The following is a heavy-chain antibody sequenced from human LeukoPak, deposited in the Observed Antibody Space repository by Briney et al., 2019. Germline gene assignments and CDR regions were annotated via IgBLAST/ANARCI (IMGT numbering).Heavy chain of an antibody. Sequence: SETLSLTCTVSGGSISSYYWNWIRQPAGKGLEWIGHIYSSGTTNYSPSLKSRVTISVDKSKNHFPLKLSSVTAADTAVYYCARESAYDSSLDYWGQGTLVTVSS. V-gene: IGHV4-4*07. J-gene: IGHJ4*02. D-gene: IGHD5-12*01. CDR3: ARESAYDSSLDY. CDR2: IYSSGTT. CDR1: GGSISSYY.